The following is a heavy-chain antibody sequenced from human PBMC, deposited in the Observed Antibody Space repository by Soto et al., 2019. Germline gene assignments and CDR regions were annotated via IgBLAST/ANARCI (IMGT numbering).Heavy chain of an antibody. CDR2: ISGSGGST. CDR3: ARDTGFGELFFGY. V-gene: IGHV3-23*02. D-gene: IGHD3-10*01. Sequence: PGGSLRLSCAASGFTFISYAMSWVRQAPGKGLEWVSAISGSGGSTNYNPSLKSRVTISVDTSKNQFSLKLSSVTAADTAVYYCARDTGFGELFFGYWGQGTLVTVSS. CDR1: GFTFISYA. J-gene: IGHJ4*02.